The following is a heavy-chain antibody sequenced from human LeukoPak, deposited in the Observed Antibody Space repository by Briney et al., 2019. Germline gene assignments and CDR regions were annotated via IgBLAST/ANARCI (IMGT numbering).Heavy chain of an antibody. J-gene: IGHJ4*02. CDR3: VREGRVSGYDFDS. CDR1: GFTFSSYW. V-gene: IGHV3-74*03. Sequence: GGSLRLSCAASGFTFSSYWMHWVRHVPGKGLVWVSRINSDGSSITYADSVKGRFTISRDNARNTLYLQMNSLRVEDTAVYYCVREGRVSGYDFDSWGQGTLVTVSS. CDR2: INSDGSSI. D-gene: IGHD5-12*01.